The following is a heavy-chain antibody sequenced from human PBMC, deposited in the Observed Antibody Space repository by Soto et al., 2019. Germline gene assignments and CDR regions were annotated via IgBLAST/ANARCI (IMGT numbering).Heavy chain of an antibody. V-gene: IGHV3-72*01. CDR3: ALSRNYYYYGMDV. J-gene: IGHJ6*02. Sequence: ELQLVESGGGLVQPGGSLRLSCTVSGFTFSDHYMDWVRQAPGKRLEWVGRIRNKANSYTTEYAASVKGRFTISRDDSKNSVYLQMNSLKIEDTAVYYCALSRNYYYYGMDVWGQGTTVTISS. CDR1: GFTFSDHY. D-gene: IGHD2-2*01. CDR2: IRNKANSYTT.